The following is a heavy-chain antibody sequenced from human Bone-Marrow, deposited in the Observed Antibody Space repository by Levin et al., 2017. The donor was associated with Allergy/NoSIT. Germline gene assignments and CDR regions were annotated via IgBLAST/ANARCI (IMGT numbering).Heavy chain of an antibody. CDR2: VYSGGDT. J-gene: IGHJ5*02. CDR3: ARDVGP. D-gene: IGHD1-26*01. V-gene: IGHV3-66*01. Sequence: QHGESLKISCAASGFDVSRNYVKWVRQAPGKGLEWVSLVYSGGDTYYADSVKGRFTISRDKSTNTMFLQMNNLRVEDTAVYYCARDVGPWGPGTLVTVSS. CDR1: GFDVSRNY.